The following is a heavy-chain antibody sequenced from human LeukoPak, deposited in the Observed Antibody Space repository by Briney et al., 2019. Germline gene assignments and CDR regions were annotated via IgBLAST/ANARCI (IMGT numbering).Heavy chain of an antibody. D-gene: IGHD6-13*01. J-gene: IGHJ4*02. V-gene: IGHV4-59*01. Sequence: SETLSLTCTVSGVSISTFYWSWIRQPPGTGLEWIGYVYYSGSTDYNPSLKSRVSISVDTSKNKFSLKLSSVTAADTAVYYCARAVPPNYSTSPCYFDYWGQGTLVTVSS. CDR1: GVSISTFY. CDR2: VYYSGST. CDR3: ARAVPPNYSTSPCYFDY.